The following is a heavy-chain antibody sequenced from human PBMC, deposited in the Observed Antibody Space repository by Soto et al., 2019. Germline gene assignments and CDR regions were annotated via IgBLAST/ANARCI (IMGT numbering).Heavy chain of an antibody. CDR1: GFTFTKYG. CDR2: ISYDGNKE. J-gene: IGHJ6*02. V-gene: IGHV3-30*18. D-gene: IGHD4-4*01. Sequence: GGSLRLSCEASGFTFTKYGMHWFRQAPGKGLEWVAVISYDGNKEYLADSVKGRFTISRDNARNKLYLQMNSLRGDDTAVYYCVKDSFTNYSPYYYYAMDVWGQGTTVTVSS. CDR3: VKDSFTNYSPYYYYAMDV.